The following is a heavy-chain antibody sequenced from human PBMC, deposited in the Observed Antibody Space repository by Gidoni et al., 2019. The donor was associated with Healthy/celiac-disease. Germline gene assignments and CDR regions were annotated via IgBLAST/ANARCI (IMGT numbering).Heavy chain of an antibody. Sequence: QVQLVQSGAEVKKPGAAVKVSCKASGYTFTSYARHWVRQSPGQRLEWMGWINAGNGNTKYSPKFQGRVTITRDTSASTAYMELSSLRSEDTAVYYCARPRVYDFWSGYHPLYYFDYWGQGTLVTVSS. CDR3: ARPRVYDFWSGYHPLYYFDY. V-gene: IGHV1-3*01. CDR2: INAGNGNT. CDR1: GYTFTSYA. J-gene: IGHJ4*02. D-gene: IGHD3-3*01.